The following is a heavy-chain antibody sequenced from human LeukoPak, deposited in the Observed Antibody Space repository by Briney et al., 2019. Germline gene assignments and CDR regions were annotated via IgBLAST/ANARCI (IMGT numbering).Heavy chain of an antibody. CDR2: IYYSGST. V-gene: IGHV4-59*08. Sequence: SETLSLTCTVSGGSISSYYWSWIRQPPGKGLEWIGYIYYSGSTNYKPSLKSRITISVDTSKNQFSLNLSSVTAADTAVYYCARHRGSGVLYYFDFWGQGALVTVSS. CDR1: GGSISSYY. D-gene: IGHD6-19*01. J-gene: IGHJ4*02. CDR3: ARHRGSGVLYYFDF.